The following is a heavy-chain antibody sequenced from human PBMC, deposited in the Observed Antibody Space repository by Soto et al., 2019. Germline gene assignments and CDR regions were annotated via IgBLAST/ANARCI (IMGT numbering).Heavy chain of an antibody. D-gene: IGHD4-17*01. CDR3: AKDLSVIATVNYFDS. Sequence: QVQLVESGGGVVQPGRSLRLSCTASGFTFSDYGMHWVRQAPGKGLEWVAVIPYDGTKKYYADSVKGRFTISRDNSKNPLYLQMNSLRAEDTAVYYCAKDLSVIATVNYFDSWGQGTLVTVSS. V-gene: IGHV3-30*18. CDR2: IPYDGTKK. CDR1: GFTFSDYG. J-gene: IGHJ4*02.